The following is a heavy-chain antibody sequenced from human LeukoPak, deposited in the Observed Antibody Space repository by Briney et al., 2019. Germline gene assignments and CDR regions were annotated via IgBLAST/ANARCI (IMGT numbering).Heavy chain of an antibody. CDR3: ARESYGEEDN. CDR2: ISYDGSNK. J-gene: IGHJ4*02. D-gene: IGHD4-17*01. CDR1: GFTFSNYG. V-gene: IGHV3-30*03. Sequence: PGGSLRLSCAASGFTFSNYGMHWVRQAPGKGLEWVAVISYDGSNKYYTDSVKGRFTISRDNSKNTLYLQMNSLRSEDTAVYYCARESYGEEDNWGQGTLVTVSS.